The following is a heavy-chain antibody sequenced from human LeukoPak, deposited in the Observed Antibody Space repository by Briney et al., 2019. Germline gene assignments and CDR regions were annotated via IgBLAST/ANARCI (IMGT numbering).Heavy chain of an antibody. D-gene: IGHD2-21*01. Sequence: GGSLRLSCAASGFTFSSYAMHWVRQAPGKGLEWVAFIRYDGSNKYYADSVKGRFTISRDNSKNTLYLQMNSLRAEDTAVYYCAKYFEYCGGDCYDAFDIWGQGTMVTVSS. V-gene: IGHV3-30*02. J-gene: IGHJ3*02. CDR2: IRYDGSNK. CDR1: GFTFSSYA. CDR3: AKYFEYCGGDCYDAFDI.